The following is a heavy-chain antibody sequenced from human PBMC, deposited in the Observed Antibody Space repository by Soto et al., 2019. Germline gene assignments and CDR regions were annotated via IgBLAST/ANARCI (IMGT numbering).Heavy chain of an antibody. D-gene: IGHD5-12*01. CDR1: GGSFSGYY. V-gene: IGHV4-34*01. CDR2: INHSGST. Sequence: SETLSLTCAVYGGSFSGYYWSWIRQPPGKGLEWIGEINHSGSTNYNPSLKSRVTISVDTSKNQFSLKLSSVTAADTAVYYCARWRRGYSNFDYRGQGTLVTVSS. CDR3: ARWRRGYSNFDY. J-gene: IGHJ4*02.